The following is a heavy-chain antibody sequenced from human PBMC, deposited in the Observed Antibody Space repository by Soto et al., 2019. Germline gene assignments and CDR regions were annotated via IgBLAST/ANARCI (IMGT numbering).Heavy chain of an antibody. CDR2: IMPVFRTP. Sequence: QVQLEQAGAEVKKPGSSVKVSCKASGGTFRTAAISWVRQAPGQGLEWMGGIMPVFRTPDYAQKFQGSVTITADDSTNTAYMELSGLRSADTAVYYCARDNDRPQLGGNYYYGLDVWGQGTTITVSS. D-gene: IGHD2-8*01. CDR3: ARDNDRPQLGGNYYYGLDV. CDR1: GGTFRTAA. J-gene: IGHJ6*02. V-gene: IGHV1-69*12.